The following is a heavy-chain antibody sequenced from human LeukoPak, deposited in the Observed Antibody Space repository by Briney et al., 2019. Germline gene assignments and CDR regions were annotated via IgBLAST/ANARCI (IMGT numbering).Heavy chain of an antibody. J-gene: IGHJ4*02. D-gene: IGHD5-24*01. CDR1: GFTFSNYG. V-gene: IGHV3-23*01. Sequence: GGTLRLSCAASGFTFSNYGMSWVRQAPGKGLEWVSGISPSGDIKYYVDSVKGRFTVSRDNSKNTVHLQINSLRDEDTAVYYCAKDDAWLQFNDWGQGTLVTVSS. CDR2: ISPSGDIK. CDR3: AKDDAWLQFND.